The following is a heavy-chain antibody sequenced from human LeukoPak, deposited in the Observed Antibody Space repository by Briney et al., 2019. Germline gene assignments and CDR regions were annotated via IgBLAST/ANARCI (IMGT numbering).Heavy chain of an antibody. CDR1: GGSISSYY. D-gene: IGHD1-20*01. V-gene: IGHV4-59*01. Sequence: SETLSLTCTVSGGSISSYYWSWIRQPPGKGLEWIGYIYYSGSTNYNPSLKSRVTISVDTSRNQFSLKLRSVTAADTAVYYCARDDPVTGTLPDYWGQGTLVTVSS. CDR2: IYYSGST. CDR3: ARDDPVTGTLPDY. J-gene: IGHJ4*02.